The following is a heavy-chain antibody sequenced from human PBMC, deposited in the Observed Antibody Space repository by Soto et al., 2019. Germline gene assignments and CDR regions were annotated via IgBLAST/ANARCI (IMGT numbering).Heavy chain of an antibody. D-gene: IGHD3-22*01. Sequence: GGSLRLSCAASGFTFSNAWMNWVRQAPGKGLEWVGRIKSKTDGGTTDYAAPVKGRFTISRDDSKNTLYLQMNSLKTEDTAVYYCTTDNYYDSSGYYPCWGQGTLVTVSS. CDR2: IKSKTDGGTT. CDR1: GFTFSNAW. CDR3: TTDNYYDSSGYYPC. J-gene: IGHJ4*02. V-gene: IGHV3-15*07.